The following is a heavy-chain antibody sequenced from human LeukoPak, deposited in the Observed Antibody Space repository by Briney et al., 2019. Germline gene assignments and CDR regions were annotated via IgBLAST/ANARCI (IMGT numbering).Heavy chain of an antibody. CDR1: GFTFDDCG. D-gene: IGHD5-24*01. CDR2: IKQDGSEK. J-gene: IGHJ4*02. CDR3: ARVRVEMATITTGFDY. V-gene: IGHV3-7*01. Sequence: GGSLRLSCAASGFTFDDCGMSWVRQAPGKGLEWVANIKQDGSEKYYVDSVKGRFTISRDNAKNSLYLQMNSLRAEDTAVYYCARVRVEMATITTGFDYWGQGTLVTVSS.